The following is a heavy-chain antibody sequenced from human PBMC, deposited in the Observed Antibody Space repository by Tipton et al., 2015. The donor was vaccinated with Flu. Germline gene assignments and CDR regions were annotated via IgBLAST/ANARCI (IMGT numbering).Heavy chain of an antibody. CDR1: GFNLSSYE. D-gene: IGHD1-26*01. V-gene: IGHV3-48*03. J-gene: IGHJ5*01. CDR3: ARDGPPYSPTSGWFDP. Sequence: SLRLSCSASGFNLSSYEMNWVRQAPGKGLEWVSKIDIHSRSIDYADSVRGRFTISRDSAKRSVYLQMNSLRAEDTAVYFCARDGPPYSPTSGWFDPWGQGTLVTVSS. CDR2: IDIHSRSI.